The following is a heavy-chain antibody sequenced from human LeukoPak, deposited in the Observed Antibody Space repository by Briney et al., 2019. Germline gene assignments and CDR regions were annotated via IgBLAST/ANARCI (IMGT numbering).Heavy chain of an antibody. J-gene: IGHJ4*02. CDR1: GFTFDNYA. CDR2: ISWDGGHI. Sequence: GGSLRLSCAASGFTFDNYALHWVRQAPGKALEWVSLISWDGGHIYYADSVKGRFTISRDNTKNSLYLQMNSLRPEDTALYYCSRGVQLWSYYFDYWGQGTLVTVSS. D-gene: IGHD5-18*01. V-gene: IGHV3-43D*03. CDR3: SRGVQLWSYYFDY.